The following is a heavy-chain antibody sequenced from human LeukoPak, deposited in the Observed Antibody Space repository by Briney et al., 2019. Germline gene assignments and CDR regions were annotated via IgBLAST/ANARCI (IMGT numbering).Heavy chain of an antibody. V-gene: IGHV1-18*01. J-gene: IGHJ3*02. CDR2: ISAYNGNT. Sequence: ASVKVSCKASGGTFSSYAISWVRQAPGQGLEWMGWISAYNGNTNYAQKLQGRVTMTTDTSTSTAYMELRSLRSDDTAVYYCARAHFYCGGDCYLVDAFDIWGQGTMVTVSS. D-gene: IGHD2-21*01. CDR1: GGTFSSYA. CDR3: ARAHFYCGGDCYLVDAFDI.